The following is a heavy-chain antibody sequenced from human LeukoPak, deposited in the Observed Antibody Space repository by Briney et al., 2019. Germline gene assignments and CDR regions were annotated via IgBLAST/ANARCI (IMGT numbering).Heavy chain of an antibody. Sequence: EASVKVSCKASGYTFTSYGISWVRQAPGQGLEWMGWISAYNGNTNYAQKLQGRVTMTTDTSTSTAYMELRSSRSDDTAVYYCARDGSGSGWFYYFDYWGQGTLVTVSS. D-gene: IGHD6-19*01. J-gene: IGHJ4*02. CDR2: ISAYNGNT. CDR1: GYTFTSYG. V-gene: IGHV1-18*04. CDR3: ARDGSGSGWFYYFDY.